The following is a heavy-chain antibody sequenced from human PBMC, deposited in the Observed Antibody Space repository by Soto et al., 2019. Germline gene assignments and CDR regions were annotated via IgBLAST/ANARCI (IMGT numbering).Heavy chain of an antibody. CDR2: IIPIFGTA. J-gene: IGHJ6*02. CDR3: ARDRRYYYDSSGLGMDV. CDR1: GGAFSSYA. V-gene: IGHV1-69*13. Sequence: SVKVSCKASGGAFSSYAISWVRQAPGQGLEWMGGIIPIFGTANYAQKFQGRVTITADESTSTAYMELSSLRSEDTAVYYCARDRRYYYDSSGLGMDVWGQGTTVTVSS. D-gene: IGHD3-22*01.